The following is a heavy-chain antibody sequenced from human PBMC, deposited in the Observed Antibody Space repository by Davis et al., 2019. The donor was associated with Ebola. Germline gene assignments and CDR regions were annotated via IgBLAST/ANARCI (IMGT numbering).Heavy chain of an antibody. D-gene: IGHD2-2*01. Sequence: GESLKIPCAASGFTFSSYAMHWVRQAPGKGLEWVAVISYDGSNKYYADSVKGRFTISRDNSKNTLYLQMNSLRAEDTAVYYCARDNCSSTSCYGGFVDYFDYWGQGTLVTVSS. CDR2: ISYDGSNK. J-gene: IGHJ4*02. V-gene: IGHV3-30-3*01. CDR3: ARDNCSSTSCYGGFVDYFDY. CDR1: GFTFSSYA.